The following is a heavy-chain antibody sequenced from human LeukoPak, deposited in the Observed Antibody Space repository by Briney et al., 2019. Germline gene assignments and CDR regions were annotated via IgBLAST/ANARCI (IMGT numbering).Heavy chain of an antibody. Sequence: GASVKVSCKASGGTFSSYAISWVRQAPGQGLEWMGGIIPIFGTANYAQKFQGRVTITTDESTSTAYMELSSLRPEDTAVYYCARDRADSSGYYYRFDYWGQGTLVTVSS. CDR1: GGTFSSYA. CDR2: IIPIFGTA. J-gene: IGHJ4*02. CDR3: ARDRADSSGYYYRFDY. D-gene: IGHD3-22*01. V-gene: IGHV1-69*05.